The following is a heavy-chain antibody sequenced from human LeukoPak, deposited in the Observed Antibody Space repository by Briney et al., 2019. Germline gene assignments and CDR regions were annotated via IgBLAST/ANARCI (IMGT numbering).Heavy chain of an antibody. J-gene: IGHJ4*02. Sequence: SETLSLTCTVSGVSISSHYWSWIRPPPGKGLEWFGYSYYSGTTNSHPSLKRRATISVKTSKTQFSLKLSCVTAADPPLYYWAGLDRWNPGRYVDYWGPGA. V-gene: IGHV4-59*11. CDR1: GVSISSHY. CDR2: SYYSGTT. D-gene: IGHD1-1*01. CDR3: AGLDRWNPGRYVDY.